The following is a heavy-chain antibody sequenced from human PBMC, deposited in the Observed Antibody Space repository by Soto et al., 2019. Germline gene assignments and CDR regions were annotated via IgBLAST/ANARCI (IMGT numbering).Heavy chain of an antibody. CDR1: GFTFRSFA. CDR2: ISYDGSKK. Sequence: QVQLVESGGGVVQPGMSLRLSCTVSGFTFRSFAIHWVRQAPGKGLEWVAVISYDGSKKYYADSVKGRFTISRDNSKNTLYLQMNSLRPEDTAVYYCARDPYYDILTSTAAYFDHWGQGTLVTVSS. CDR3: ARDPYYDILTSTAAYFDH. D-gene: IGHD3-9*01. J-gene: IGHJ4*02. V-gene: IGHV3-30-3*01.